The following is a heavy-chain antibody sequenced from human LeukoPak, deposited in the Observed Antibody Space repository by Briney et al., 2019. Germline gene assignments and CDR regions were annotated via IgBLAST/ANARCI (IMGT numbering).Heavy chain of an antibody. D-gene: IGHD6-13*01. CDR1: GFTFSSYG. V-gene: IGHV3-30*02. Sequence: PGGSLRLSCAASGFTFSSYGMHWVRQAPGRGLEWVAFIRYDGSNKYYADSVKGRFTISRDNSKNTLYLQMNSLRAEDTAVYYCAKETIGQQLADYWGQGTLVTVSS. J-gene: IGHJ4*02. CDR2: IRYDGSNK. CDR3: AKETIGQQLADY.